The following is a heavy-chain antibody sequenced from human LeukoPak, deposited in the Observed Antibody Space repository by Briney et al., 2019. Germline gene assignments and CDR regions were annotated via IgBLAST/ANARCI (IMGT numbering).Heavy chain of an antibody. CDR3: ARGSEGYCSGGGCYYGMDV. D-gene: IGHD2-15*01. CDR1: GFTFGSYT. CDR2: ISSSSSYI. Sequence: GGSLRLSCAASGFTFGSYTMNWVRQAPGKGLEWVSYISSSSSYIYYADSVKGRFTISRDNAENSLYLQMNSLRAEDTAVYYCARGSEGYCSGGGCYYGMDVWGQGTTVIVSS. J-gene: IGHJ6*01. V-gene: IGHV3-21*01.